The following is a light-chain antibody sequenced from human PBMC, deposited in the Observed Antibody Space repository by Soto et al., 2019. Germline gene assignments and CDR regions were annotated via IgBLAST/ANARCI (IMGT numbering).Light chain of an antibody. Sequence: DVVMTQTPLSLSVTPGQPASISCRSSQSLLHSDGRTYLSWDLQKPGQAPQLLIYEVSNRFSGVPDRFTGIGSGTDFTLQISRVEAEDVGIYYCMQRVQLPLTFGPGTKVAI. CDR1: QSLLHSDGRTY. J-gene: IGKJ3*01. V-gene: IGKV2D-29*01. CDR2: EVS. CDR3: MQRVQLPLT.